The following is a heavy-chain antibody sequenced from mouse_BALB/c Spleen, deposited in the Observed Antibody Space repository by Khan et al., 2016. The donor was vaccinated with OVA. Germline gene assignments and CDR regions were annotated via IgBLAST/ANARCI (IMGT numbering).Heavy chain of an antibody. V-gene: IGHV1-4*01. CDR3: VREGAYYRSDGWFAY. J-gene: IGHJ3*01. Sequence: VQLQQSGAELARPGASVTMSCKASGYTFTTYTIHWVKQRPGQGLEWIGYIIPSNDYTNYNQKFKDRATLTADKSSRTAYMQLSSLTSEDSAVYYGVREGAYYRSDGWFAYWGQGTLVTVSA. CDR2: IIPSNDYT. D-gene: IGHD2-14*01. CDR1: GYTFTTYT.